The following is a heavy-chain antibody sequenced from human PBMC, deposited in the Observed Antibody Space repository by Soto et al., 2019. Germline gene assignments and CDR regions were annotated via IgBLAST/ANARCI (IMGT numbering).Heavy chain of an antibody. CDR2: ISYDGSNK. J-gene: IGHJ4*02. V-gene: IGHV3-30-3*01. CDR3: ARDYGEFDY. CDR1: GFTFSSYA. D-gene: IGHD3-10*01. Sequence: QVQLVEPGGGVVQPGRSLRLSCAASGFTFSSYAMHWVRQAPGKGLEWVAVISYDGSNKYYADSVKGRFTISRDNSKNTLYLQMNSLRAEDTAVYYCARDYGEFDYWGQGTLVTVSS.